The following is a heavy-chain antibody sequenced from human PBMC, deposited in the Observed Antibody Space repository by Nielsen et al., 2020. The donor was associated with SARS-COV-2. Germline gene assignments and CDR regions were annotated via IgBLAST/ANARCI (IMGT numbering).Heavy chain of an antibody. J-gene: IGHJ3*02. CDR3: ASPDYYDSSGYFTPGAFDI. V-gene: IGHV4-39*01. CDR2: IYYSVST. Sequence: WIRQPPGKGREWIGSIYYSVSTYYNPSLKSRVTISVDTSKNQFSLKLSSVSAADTAVYYCASPDYYDSSGYFTPGAFDIWGQGTMVTVSS. D-gene: IGHD3-22*01.